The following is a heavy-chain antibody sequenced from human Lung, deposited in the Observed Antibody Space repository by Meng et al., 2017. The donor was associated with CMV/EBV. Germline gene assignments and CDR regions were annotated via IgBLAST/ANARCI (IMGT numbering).Heavy chain of an antibody. V-gene: IGHV1-69-2*01. CDR1: GYTFTDYY. Sequence: KVSGYTFTDYYMHWVQQAPGKGLEWMELVDPEDGETIYAEKFQGRVTITADTSTDTAYMELSSLRSEDTAVYYCATLSVVPAATYDYWGQGTLVTVSS. CDR2: VDPEDGET. CDR3: ATLSVVPAATYDY. J-gene: IGHJ4*02. D-gene: IGHD2-2*01.